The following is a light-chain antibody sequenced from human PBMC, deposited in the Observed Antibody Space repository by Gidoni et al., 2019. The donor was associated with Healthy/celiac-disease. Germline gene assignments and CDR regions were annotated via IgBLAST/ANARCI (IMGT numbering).Light chain of an antibody. V-gene: IGKV4-1*01. CDR1: QSVLYSSNNKNY. Sequence: DIVITQSPYSLAVSLGERATINCKSSQSVLYSSNNKNYLAWYQQKPGQTPKLRIYWASTRESGVPDRFSGSGSGTDFTLTISSLQAEDVAVYYCQQYYSTPWTFGQGTKVEIK. CDR3: QQYYSTPWT. J-gene: IGKJ1*01. CDR2: WAS.